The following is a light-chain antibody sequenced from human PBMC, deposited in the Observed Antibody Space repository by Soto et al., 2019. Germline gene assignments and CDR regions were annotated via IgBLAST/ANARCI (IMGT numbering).Light chain of an antibody. J-gene: IGKJ1*01. Sequence: EIVLTQSPGTLSLSPGEIATLSFSASQSVSSSYLAWYQQKPGQAPRLLIYGASSRATGIPDRFSGSGSGTDFTLTISRLEPEDFAVYYCQQYGSSPSWTFGQGTKVDI. CDR2: GAS. CDR1: QSVSSSY. V-gene: IGKV3-20*01. CDR3: QQYGSSPSWT.